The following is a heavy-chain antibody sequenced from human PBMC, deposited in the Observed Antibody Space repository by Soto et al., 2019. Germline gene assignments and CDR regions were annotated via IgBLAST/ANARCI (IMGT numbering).Heavy chain of an antibody. V-gene: IGHV3-11*01. CDR2: ISSSGSTI. D-gene: IGHD6-6*01. Sequence: QVQLVESGGGLVKPGGSLRLSCAASGFTFSDYYMSWIRQAPGKGLEWVSYISSSGSTIYYADSVKGRFTISRDNAKNSLYLQMNSLRAEDTAVYYWASDGVAARPGWATTGYYGMDVWGQGTTVTVSS. J-gene: IGHJ6*02. CDR1: GFTFSDYY. CDR3: ASDGVAARPGWATTGYYGMDV.